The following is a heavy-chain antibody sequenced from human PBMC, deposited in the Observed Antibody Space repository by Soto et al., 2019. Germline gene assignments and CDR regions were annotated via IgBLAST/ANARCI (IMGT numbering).Heavy chain of an antibody. J-gene: IGHJ6*02. D-gene: IGHD2-15*01. CDR1: GYTFTSYD. CDR3: ARVVAAAPVYYGMDV. CDR2: MNPNNTNT. Sequence: QVQLVQSGAEVKKPGASVKVSCQASGYTFTSYDINWVRQATGQGLEWMGWMNPNNTNTGYAQKFQGRLTMTRNTAMGTAYMELSSLTSEDTAVYYCARVVAAAPVYYGMDVWGQGTTVTVSS. V-gene: IGHV1-8*01.